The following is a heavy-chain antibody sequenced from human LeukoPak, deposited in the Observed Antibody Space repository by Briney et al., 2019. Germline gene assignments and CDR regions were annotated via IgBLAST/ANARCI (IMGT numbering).Heavy chain of an antibody. CDR2: INPSGGST. J-gene: IGHJ6*02. Sequence: ASVKVSCEASGGTFSSYAISWVRQAPGQGLEWMAIINPSGGSTSHAQKFQGRVTMTRDTSASTVYMELSSLRSEDTAVYYCASVYKHGMDVWGQGTTVTVSS. D-gene: IGHD5-24*01. CDR3: ASVYKHGMDV. CDR1: GGTFSSYA. V-gene: IGHV1-46*01.